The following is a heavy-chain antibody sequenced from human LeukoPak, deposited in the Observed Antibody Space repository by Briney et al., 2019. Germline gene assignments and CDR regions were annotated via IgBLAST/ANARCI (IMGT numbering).Heavy chain of an antibody. D-gene: IGHD5-12*01. Sequence: GGSLRLSCAASGLAFSSYAMSWVRQPPGKGLEWVSTISVASITFYADSVKGRFTISRDNSRNTLYLQMNSLRAEDTAVYYCAKDGGYPRGVHFDYWGQGTLVTVSS. V-gene: IGHV3-23*01. CDR2: ISVASIT. CDR3: AKDGGYPRGVHFDY. J-gene: IGHJ4*02. CDR1: GLAFSSYA.